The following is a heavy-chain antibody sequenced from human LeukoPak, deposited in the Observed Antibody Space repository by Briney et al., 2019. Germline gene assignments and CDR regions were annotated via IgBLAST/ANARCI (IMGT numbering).Heavy chain of an antibody. CDR1: GYTFTSYY. CDR3: ARGVAVAGTRPSDY. V-gene: IGHV1-46*01. J-gene: IGHJ4*02. Sequence: ASVKVSCRASGYTFTSYYMHWVRQAPGQGLEWMGIINPSGGSTSYAQKLQGRVTMTTDTSTSTAYMELRSLRSDDTAVYYCARGVAVAGTRPSDYWGQGTLVTVSS. D-gene: IGHD6-19*01. CDR2: INPSGGST.